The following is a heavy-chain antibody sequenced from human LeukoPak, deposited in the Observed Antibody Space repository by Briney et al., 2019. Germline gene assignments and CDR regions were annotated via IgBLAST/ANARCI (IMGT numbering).Heavy chain of an antibody. CDR2: IYYSGST. J-gene: IGHJ4*02. CDR1: GGSISSSSYY. CDR3: ARPDYYDSSGYDL. D-gene: IGHD3-22*01. V-gene: IGHV4-39*01. Sequence: SETLSLTCTVSGGSISSSSYYWGWIRQPPGKGLEWIGSIYYSGSTYYNPSLKSRVTISVDTSKNQFSLKLSSVTAADTAVYYCARPDYYDSSGYDLWGQGTLVTVSS.